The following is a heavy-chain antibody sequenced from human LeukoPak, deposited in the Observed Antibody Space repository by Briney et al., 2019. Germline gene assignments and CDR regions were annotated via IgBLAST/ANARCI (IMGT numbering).Heavy chain of an antibody. CDR1: GGSISSYY. J-gene: IGHJ4*02. Sequence: SETLSLTCTVSGGSISSYYWSWIRQPAGKGLEWIGRIYTSGSTNYNPSLKSRVTISLDTSKNQLSLKLTSVTAADTAVYYCARSEQLIRTFDYWGQGTLVTVSS. CDR2: IYTSGST. V-gene: IGHV4-4*07. D-gene: IGHD6-13*01. CDR3: ARSEQLIRTFDY.